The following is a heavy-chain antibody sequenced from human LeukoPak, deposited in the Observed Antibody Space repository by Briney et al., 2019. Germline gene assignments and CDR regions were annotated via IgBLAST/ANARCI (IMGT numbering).Heavy chain of an antibody. CDR1: GFTFSSYA. Sequence: GGSLRLSCAASGFTFSSYAMHWVRQAPGKGLEWVAVISYDGSNKYYADSVKGRFTISRDNSKNTLYLQMNSLRAEDTAVYYCAKDNPGWLAFDYWGQGTLVTVSS. CDR3: AKDNPGWLAFDY. V-gene: IGHV3-30-3*01. D-gene: IGHD3-22*01. J-gene: IGHJ4*02. CDR2: ISYDGSNK.